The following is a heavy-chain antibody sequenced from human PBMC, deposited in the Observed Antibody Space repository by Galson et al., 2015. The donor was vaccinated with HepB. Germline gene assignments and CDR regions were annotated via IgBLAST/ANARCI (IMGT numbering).Heavy chain of an antibody. Sequence: SETLSLTCDVSGYSTGSGYYWGWIRQPPKKGLEWIGSIYRSGSTYYNPSLRSRVSISLDTSKNQFSLKLTSATAADTAVYYCAKVRLLGYCGGDCYSLGWYFDLWGRGALVTVSS. J-gene: IGHJ2*01. CDR3: AKVRLLGYCGGDCYSLGWYFDL. CDR2: IYRSGST. D-gene: IGHD2-21*02. V-gene: IGHV4-38-2*01. CDR1: GYSTGSGYY.